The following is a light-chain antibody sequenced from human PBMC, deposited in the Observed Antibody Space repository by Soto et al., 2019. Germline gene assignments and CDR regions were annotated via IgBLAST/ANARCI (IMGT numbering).Light chain of an antibody. Sequence: QSVLTQPPSVSESPGQKVTISCSGSSSNIGSNFVSWYQQFPGTAPKLLIYDNNKRPSGIPDRFSGSKSGTSATLGISGLQSGDEADYYCSSYPFSNTVVFGGGTKLTVL. J-gene: IGLJ2*01. CDR3: SSYPFSNTVV. CDR2: DNN. V-gene: IGLV1-51*01. CDR1: SSNIGSNF.